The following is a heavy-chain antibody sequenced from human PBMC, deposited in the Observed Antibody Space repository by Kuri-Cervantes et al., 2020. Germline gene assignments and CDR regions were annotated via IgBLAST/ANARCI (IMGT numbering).Heavy chain of an antibody. J-gene: IGHJ4*02. CDR1: GFTFSSYS. CDR3: ASSSYGDYVVPSVRVGPGFDY. D-gene: IGHD4-17*01. CDR2: ISSSSSTI. V-gene: IGHV3-48*02. Sequence: GESLKISCAASGFTFSSYSMNWVRQAPGKGLEWVSYISSSSSTIYYADSVKGRFTISRDNAKNSLYLQMNSLRDEDTAVYYCASSSYGDYVVPSVRVGPGFDYWGQGTLVTVSS.